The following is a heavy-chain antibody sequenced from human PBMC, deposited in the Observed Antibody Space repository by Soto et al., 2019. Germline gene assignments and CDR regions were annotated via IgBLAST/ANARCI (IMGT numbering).Heavy chain of an antibody. Sequence: GGSLRLSCAASGFTFSSYWMSWVRQAPGKGLEWVANIKQDGSEKYYVDSVKGRFTISRDNAKNSLYLQMNSLRAEDTAVYYCARDDDFWSGYIGYFDLWGRGTLVTVSS. J-gene: IGHJ2*01. CDR3: ARDDDFWSGYIGYFDL. D-gene: IGHD3-3*01. V-gene: IGHV3-7*01. CDR2: IKQDGSEK. CDR1: GFTFSSYW.